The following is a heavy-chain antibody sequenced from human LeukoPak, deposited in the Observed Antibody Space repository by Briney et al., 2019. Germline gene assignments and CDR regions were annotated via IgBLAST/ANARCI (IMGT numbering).Heavy chain of an antibody. CDR2: INPNSGGT. CDR1: GYTFTGYY. CDR3: AGSSVERQQLVRFDF. D-gene: IGHD6-13*01. V-gene: IGHV1-2*02. Sequence: PRASVKVSCKSSGYTFTGYYMHWVRQAPGQGLEWMGWINPNSGGTNYAQRFQGRVTMTRDTSISTAYMELSSLRSEDTAVYYCAGSSVERQQLVRFDFWGRGTLVTVSS. J-gene: IGHJ4*02.